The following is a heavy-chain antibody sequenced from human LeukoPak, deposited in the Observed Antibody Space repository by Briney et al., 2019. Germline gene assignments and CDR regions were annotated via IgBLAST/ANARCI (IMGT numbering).Heavy chain of an antibody. Sequence: GGSLRLSCAASGFTFSGSAIHWVRQASGKGLEWVGRIRSEANSYATAYAASVRGRFTISRDDSKYTAYLQMNSLKTEDTAVYYCTRPHPSCTGGVCFWDWGQGTLVTVPS. CDR3: TRPHPSCTGGVCFWD. V-gene: IGHV3-73*01. CDR1: GFTFSGSA. D-gene: IGHD2-8*02. CDR2: IRSEANSYAT. J-gene: IGHJ1*01.